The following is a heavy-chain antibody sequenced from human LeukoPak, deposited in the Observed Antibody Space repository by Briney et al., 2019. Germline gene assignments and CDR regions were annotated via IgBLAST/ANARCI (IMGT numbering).Heavy chain of an antibody. J-gene: IGHJ6*03. V-gene: IGHV4-39*01. CDR3: ARHLATYNYYYMDV. Sequence: PSETLSLTCTVSGGSISSSSYYWGWIRQPPGKGLEWIGSIYYSWDTYYNPSLKSRVTISVDTSKKQFSLNLRSVTAADTAVYYCARHLATYNYYYMDVWGKGTTVTVSS. CDR1: GGSISSSSYY. CDR2: IYYSWDT. D-gene: IGHD3-16*01.